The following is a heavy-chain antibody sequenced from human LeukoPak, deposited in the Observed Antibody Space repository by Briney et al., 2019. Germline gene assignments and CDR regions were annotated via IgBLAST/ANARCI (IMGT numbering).Heavy chain of an antibody. CDR1: GFTFDDYA. CDR3: AKEEGGGDGYNDY. D-gene: IGHD5-24*01. V-gene: IGHV3-43*02. J-gene: IGHJ4*02. Sequence: GGSLRLSCAASGFTFDDYAMHWVRHAPGKGLEWVSLISGDGGSTYYAGSVKGRFTISRDNSKNSLYLQMNSLRTEDTALYYCAKEEGGGDGYNDYWGQGTLVIVSS. CDR2: ISGDGGST.